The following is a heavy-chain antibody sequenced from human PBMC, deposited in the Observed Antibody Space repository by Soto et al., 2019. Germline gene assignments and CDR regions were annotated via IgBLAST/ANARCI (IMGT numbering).Heavy chain of an antibody. CDR2: ISSNGGST. CDR3: VKVGGWYHYYYGMDV. J-gene: IGHJ6*02. D-gene: IGHD6-19*01. CDR1: GFTFSSYA. V-gene: IGHV3-64D*08. Sequence: GGSLRLSCSASGFTFSSYAMHWVRQAPGKGLEYVSAISSNGGSTYYADSVKGRFTISRDNSKNTLYLQMSSLRAEDTAVYYCVKVGGWYHYYYGMDVWGQGTTVTVSS.